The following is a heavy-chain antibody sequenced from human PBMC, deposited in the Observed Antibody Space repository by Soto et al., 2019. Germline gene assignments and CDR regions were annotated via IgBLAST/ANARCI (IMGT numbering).Heavy chain of an antibody. CDR2: IFSTGRT. J-gene: IGHJ4*02. CDR1: GFTVGIGY. Sequence: PGGSLRLSCAGSGFTVGIGYMGWVRQGPGKGLEWVSFIFSTGRTYYADSVKDRFTVSRDNSKNTLYLQMNSLRAEDTSVYYCGKEGGLSGSYYISSSYYFDYWGQGTLVTVSS. V-gene: IGHV3-66*01. CDR3: GKEGGLSGSYYISSSYYFDY. D-gene: IGHD1-26*01.